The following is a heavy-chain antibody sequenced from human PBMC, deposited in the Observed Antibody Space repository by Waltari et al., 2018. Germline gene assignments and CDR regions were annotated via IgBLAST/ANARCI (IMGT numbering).Heavy chain of an antibody. CDR1: GGSITSLTW. J-gene: IGHJ4*02. D-gene: IGHD2-21*01. V-gene: IGHV4-4*02. CDR3: ARRGYCGIDCYSNYFDF. CDR2: IFHTEAT. Sequence: QVQLQESGPGLVKPSGTLSLTCAVSGGSITSLTWWTWVRQPPGKGLEWIGEIFHTEATSYNPSLKSRLTISVDKSKNQFSLKLSSVTVADTAAYYCARRGYCGIDCYSNYFDFWGQGTLVTVSS.